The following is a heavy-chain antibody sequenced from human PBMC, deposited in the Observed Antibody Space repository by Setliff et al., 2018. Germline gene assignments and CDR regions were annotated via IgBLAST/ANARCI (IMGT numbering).Heavy chain of an antibody. V-gene: IGHV3-15*01. CDR3: TAGGP. Sequence: GGSLRLSCAASGFTFSDAWMNWVRQAPGRGVEWVGRIKSKTDGGTTDYAANVKGRFTISRDDSKDMVYLQMNSLKIEDTAMYFCTAGGPWGQGTLVTASS. J-gene: IGHJ4*02. CDR2: IKSKTDGGTT. CDR1: GFTFSDAW.